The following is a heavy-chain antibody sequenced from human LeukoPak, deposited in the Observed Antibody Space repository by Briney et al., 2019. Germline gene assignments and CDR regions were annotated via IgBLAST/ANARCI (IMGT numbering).Heavy chain of an antibody. CDR1: GGSISSGSYY. V-gene: IGHV4-61*02. Sequence: SQTLSLTCTVSGGSISSGSYYWSWIRQPAGKGLEWIGRIYTSGSTNYNPSLKSRVTISVDTSKNQFSLKLSSVTAADTAVYYCVRTCGYSYASCGWGQGTLVTVSS. J-gene: IGHJ4*02. D-gene: IGHD5-18*01. CDR3: VRTCGYSYASCG. CDR2: IYTSGST.